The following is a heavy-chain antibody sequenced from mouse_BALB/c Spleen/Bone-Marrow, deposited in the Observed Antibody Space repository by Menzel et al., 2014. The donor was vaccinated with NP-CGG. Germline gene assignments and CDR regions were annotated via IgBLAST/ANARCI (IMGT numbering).Heavy chain of an antibody. Sequence: EVQVVESGTVLARPGAAVKMSCKASGYTFSNYWMHWVEQRPGQGLEWIGTIYPGNSDTTYNQKFKGKAKLTAVTSTSTAYMELNSLTNEDSAVYYCTTLARSDFDYWGQGTTLTVSS. CDR2: IYPGNSDT. CDR1: GYTFSNYW. CDR3: TTLARSDFDY. J-gene: IGHJ2*01. V-gene: IGHV1-5*01. D-gene: IGHD3-1*01.